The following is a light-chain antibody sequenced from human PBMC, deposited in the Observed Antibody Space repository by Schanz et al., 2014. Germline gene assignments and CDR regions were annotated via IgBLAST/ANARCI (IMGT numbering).Light chain of an antibody. V-gene: IGKV1D-16*01. J-gene: IGKJ2*01. Sequence: DIQMTQSPSSLSASVGDRVTITCRASQNVNIYLAWHQQKPDKAPKSLIYGASTLHSGVPSRFSGSGSGTDFTLTISSLQPEDFATYYCQQYNSVMYTFGQGTKLEIK. CDR2: GAS. CDR3: QQYNSVMYT. CDR1: QNVNIY.